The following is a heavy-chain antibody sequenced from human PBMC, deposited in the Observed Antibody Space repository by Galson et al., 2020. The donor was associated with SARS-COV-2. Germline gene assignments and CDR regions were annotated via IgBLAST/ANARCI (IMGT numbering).Heavy chain of an antibody. J-gene: IGHJ4*02. CDR2: MNQDGSEK. V-gene: IGHV3-7*01. CDR1: GFTFSYYW. D-gene: IGHD3-10*01. Sequence: TGGSLRLSCAASGFTFSYYWMSWVRQAPGKGLEWVANMNQDGSEKYYVDSVKDRFTISRDNAKNSLYLQMNSLRAEDTAVYYCTSGDSGPIQSDYWGQGTLVTVS. CDR3: TSGDSGPIQSDY.